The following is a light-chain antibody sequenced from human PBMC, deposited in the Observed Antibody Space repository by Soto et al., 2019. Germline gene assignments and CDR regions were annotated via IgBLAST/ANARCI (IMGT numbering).Light chain of an antibody. CDR1: QSVDSY. Sequence: EIVLTQFPATLSLSPGERATLSCSASQSVDSYLAWYQQKPGQAPRLLIYDASNRATGIPTRFSGSGSGTDFTLTISSLEPEDFAVYYCQQRSNWLTFGGGTKVEI. J-gene: IGKJ4*01. V-gene: IGKV3-11*01. CDR3: QQRSNWLT. CDR2: DAS.